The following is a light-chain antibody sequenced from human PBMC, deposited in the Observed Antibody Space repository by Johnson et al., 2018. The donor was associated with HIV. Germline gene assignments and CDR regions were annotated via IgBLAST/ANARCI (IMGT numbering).Light chain of an antibody. V-gene: IGLV1-51*01. CDR1: NSNIGNNY. CDR2: DNN. J-gene: IGLJ1*01. CDR3: GTWDSSLSVNYV. Sequence: QSVLTQPPSVSAAPGQKVTISCSGSNSNIGNNYVSWYQQFPGTAPKLLIYDNNKRPSGIPDRFSGSKSGTSATLGITGLQTGDEADYYCGTWDSSLSVNYVFGTGTKVTVL.